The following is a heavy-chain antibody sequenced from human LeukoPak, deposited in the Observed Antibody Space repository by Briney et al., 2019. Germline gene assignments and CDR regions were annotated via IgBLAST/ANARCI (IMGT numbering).Heavy chain of an antibody. J-gene: IGHJ4*02. CDR2: INSGGSST. D-gene: IGHD3-22*01. CDR3: ARDLSSGYYPELFDY. V-gene: IGHV3-74*01. CDR1: GFTFSRIW. Sequence: PGGNLCFYSAAYGFTFSRIWMHWLRPAPGKELMWFFSINSGGSSTAYADPVKGRITISRANTTTKMYLQMNNRRSEDSAVYYCARDLSSGYYPELFDYWGQGTLVTVSS.